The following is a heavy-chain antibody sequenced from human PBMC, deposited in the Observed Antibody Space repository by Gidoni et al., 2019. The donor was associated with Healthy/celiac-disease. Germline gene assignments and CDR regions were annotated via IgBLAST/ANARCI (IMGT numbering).Heavy chain of an antibody. CDR3: ARDSYGDYVDYYGMDV. CDR2: IYYSGST. Sequence: VQLQESGPGLVKPSETLSLTCTVSGGSISSYYWSWIRQPPGKGLEWIGYIYYSGSTNYNPSLKSRVTISVDTSKNQFSLQLSSVTAADTAVYYCARDSYGDYVDYYGMDVWGQGTTVTVSS. CDR1: GGSISSYY. V-gene: IGHV4-59*01. D-gene: IGHD4-17*01. J-gene: IGHJ6*02.